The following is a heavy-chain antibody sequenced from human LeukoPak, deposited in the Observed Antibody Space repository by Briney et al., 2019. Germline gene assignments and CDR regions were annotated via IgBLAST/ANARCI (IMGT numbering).Heavy chain of an antibody. Sequence: GESLKISCVASGFTFSSYAMNWVRQAPGKGLEWVSGISGSGVSTYYADSVKGRFTISRDNSKNTLYLQMNSLRAEDTAVYYCAKRGDGYNTYYFDYWGQGTLVTVSS. CDR1: GFTFSSYA. CDR2: ISGSGVST. D-gene: IGHD5-24*01. J-gene: IGHJ4*02. V-gene: IGHV3-23*01. CDR3: AKRGDGYNTYYFDY.